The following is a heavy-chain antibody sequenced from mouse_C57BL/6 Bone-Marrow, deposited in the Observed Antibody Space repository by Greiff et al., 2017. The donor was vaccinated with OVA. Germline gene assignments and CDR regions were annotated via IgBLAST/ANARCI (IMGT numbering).Heavy chain of an antibody. D-gene: IGHD2-5*01. J-gene: IGHJ4*01. CDR2: INPNNGGT. Sequence: VQLKESGPELVKPGASVKIPCKASGYTFTDYNMDWVKQSHGKSLEWIGDINPNNGGTIYNQKFKGKATLTVDKSSSTAYMELRSLTSEDTAVYYCATYYSNFYYAMDYWGQGTSVTVSS. CDR1: GYTFTDYN. CDR3: ATYYSNFYYAMDY. V-gene: IGHV1-18*01.